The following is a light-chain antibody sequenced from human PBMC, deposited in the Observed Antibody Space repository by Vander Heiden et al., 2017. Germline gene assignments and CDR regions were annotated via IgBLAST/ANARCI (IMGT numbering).Light chain of an antibody. Sequence: QSVLTQPPSASGTPWQRVTISCSGSSSNIGSNTVNWYQQLPGTAPKRLMYTNNQRPSGVPDRFSGSKSGTSASLAISGLQSEDEADYYCAAWDDSLNGYVFGTGTKVTVL. CDR3: AAWDDSLNGYV. J-gene: IGLJ1*01. CDR1: SSNIGSNT. CDR2: TNN. V-gene: IGLV1-44*01.